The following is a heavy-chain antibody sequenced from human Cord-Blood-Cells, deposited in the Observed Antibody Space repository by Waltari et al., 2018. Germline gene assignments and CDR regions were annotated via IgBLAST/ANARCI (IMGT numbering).Heavy chain of an antibody. Sequence: QVQLVQSGAEVKKPGASVKVSCKASGNTFTSYAMHWVRQAPGQRLEWMGGLNAGNGNTKYSQKFQGRVTITRDTSASTAYMELSSLRSEDTAVYYCARARYGSGSYYWFDPWGQGTLVTVSS. J-gene: IGHJ5*02. CDR3: ARARYGSGSYYWFDP. V-gene: IGHV1-3*01. CDR1: GNTFTSYA. CDR2: LNAGNGNT. D-gene: IGHD3-10*01.